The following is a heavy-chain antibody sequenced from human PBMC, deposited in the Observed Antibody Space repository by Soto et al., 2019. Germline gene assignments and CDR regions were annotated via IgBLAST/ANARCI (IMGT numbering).Heavy chain of an antibody. CDR2: INHSGST. J-gene: IGHJ5*02. CDR1: GGSFSGYY. CDR3: ARGGGITIFGVVRLGWFDP. D-gene: IGHD3-3*01. V-gene: IGHV4-34*01. Sequence: LSLTCAVYGGSFSGYYWSWIRQPPGKGLEWIGEINHSGSTNYNPSLKSRVTISVDTSKNQFSLKLSSVTAADTAVYYCARGGGITIFGVVRLGWFDPWGQGTLVTVSS.